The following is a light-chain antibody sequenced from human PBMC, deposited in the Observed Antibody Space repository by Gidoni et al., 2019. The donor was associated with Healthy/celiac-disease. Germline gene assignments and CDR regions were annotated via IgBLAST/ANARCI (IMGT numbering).Light chain of an antibody. CDR1: QSVSSN. CDR2: WAS. Sequence: EREMTQSLATLSVSPGERATLSCRASQSVSSNLAWYQQKPGQAPRLLIYWASTRATGIPARFSGSGSGTEFTLTISSLQSEDFAVYYCQQYNNWPPWTFGQGTKVEIK. V-gene: IGKV3-15*01. CDR3: QQYNNWPPWT. J-gene: IGKJ1*01.